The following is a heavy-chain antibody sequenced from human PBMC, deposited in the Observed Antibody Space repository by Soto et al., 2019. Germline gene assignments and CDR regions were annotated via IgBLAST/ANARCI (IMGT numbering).Heavy chain of an antibody. Sequence: PSETLSLTCTVSGASVTGFYWSWIRQPPGKGLEWIGYVFHSGSSNYNPSLKSRVTISVDTSKSQISLRLTSVTAADTAVYYCAKSRYSDSSGDFYDYWGQGTLVTVSS. CDR1: GASVTGFY. D-gene: IGHD3-22*01. V-gene: IGHV4-59*02. CDR2: VFHSGSS. CDR3: AKSRYSDSSGDFYDY. J-gene: IGHJ4*02.